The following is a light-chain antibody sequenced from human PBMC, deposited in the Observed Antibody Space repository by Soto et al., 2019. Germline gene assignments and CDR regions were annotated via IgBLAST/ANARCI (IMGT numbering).Light chain of an antibody. J-gene: IGLJ1*01. Sequence: QSVLTQPPSVSGAPGQRVTISCTGSSSNIGAGYDVHWYQQLPGTAPKLLIYGNSNRPSGVPDRFSGSKSDTSASLAITGLQAEDEADFYCQSHDSSLSAYVFGTGTKLTVL. CDR2: GNS. CDR3: QSHDSSLSAYV. V-gene: IGLV1-40*01. CDR1: SSNIGAGYD.